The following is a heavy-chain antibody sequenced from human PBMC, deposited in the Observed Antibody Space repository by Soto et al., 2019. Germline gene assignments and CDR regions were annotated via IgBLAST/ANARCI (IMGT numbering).Heavy chain of an antibody. CDR1: GFTFSSYA. Sequence: QVQLVESGGGVVQPGRSLRLSCAASGFTFSSYAMHWVRQAPGKGLEWVAVISYDGSNKYYADSVKGRFTISRDNSKNTLYLQMNSLRAEDTAVYYCARDPLPSLQRRGSGWYYFDYWGQGTLVTVSS. CDR2: ISYDGSNK. D-gene: IGHD6-19*01. J-gene: IGHJ4*02. CDR3: ARDPLPSLQRRGSGWYYFDY. V-gene: IGHV3-30-3*01.